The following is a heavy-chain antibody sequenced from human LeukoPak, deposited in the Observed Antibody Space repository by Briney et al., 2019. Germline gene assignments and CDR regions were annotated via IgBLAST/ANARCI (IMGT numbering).Heavy chain of an antibody. CDR1: GFTFSSYW. CDR2: INQDGGEK. J-gene: IGHJ5*02. V-gene: IGHV3-7*01. D-gene: IGHD3-10*01. Sequence: GGSLRLSCAASGFTFSSYWMSWVRQAPGKGLEWVANINQDGGEKYYVDSVKGRFTISRDNVKNSLYLQMSSLRVEDTAVYYCARPPYSDKWYGGPWGQGTLVTVSS. CDR3: ARPPYSDKWYGGP.